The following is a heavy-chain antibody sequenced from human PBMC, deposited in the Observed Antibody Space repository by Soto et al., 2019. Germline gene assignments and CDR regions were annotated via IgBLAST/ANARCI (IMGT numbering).Heavy chain of an antibody. V-gene: IGHV4-39*01. J-gene: IGHJ5*02. CDR3: ATTRGIAVGGSFDH. CDR2: FYSGST. Sequence: PSETLSLTCIVSGASISSRSSYWGWIRQPPGKGLEWVGTFYSGSTYNNPSLKSRVTISVDTSKNQFSLKLSSVAAEDTAIYYCATTRGIAVGGSFDHWGQGXLVTVSS. D-gene: IGHD6-13*01. CDR1: GASISSRSSY.